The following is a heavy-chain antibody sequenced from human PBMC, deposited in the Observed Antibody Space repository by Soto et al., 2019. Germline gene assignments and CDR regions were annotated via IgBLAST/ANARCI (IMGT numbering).Heavy chain of an antibody. CDR3: ARGPVVAASRSPYYYYGMDV. Sequence: QVQLVQSGAEVKKPGASVKVSCKASGYTFTSYVIRWVKQAPGNGLAGMGWSGAYNGNTNYAQKLQGRVTMTTDTATSTAYMELRSLRSDDTAVYYCARGPVVAASRSPYYYYGMDVWGQGTTVTVSS. D-gene: IGHD2-15*01. CDR2: SGAYNGNT. V-gene: IGHV1-18*01. J-gene: IGHJ6*02. CDR1: GYTFTSYV.